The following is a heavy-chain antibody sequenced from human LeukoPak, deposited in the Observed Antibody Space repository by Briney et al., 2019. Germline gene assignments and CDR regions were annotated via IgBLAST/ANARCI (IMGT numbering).Heavy chain of an antibody. V-gene: IGHV5-51*01. J-gene: IGHJ4*02. Sequence: GESLKISCQGFGYSFNTYWIGWVRQVPGKGLEWMGNIYPRDSDTRYSPAFQGHVTISVDKSISTASLQWSSLKASDSATYYCVRRNYYGSGSHYSHFDYWGQGTQVTVSS. CDR2: IYPRDSDT. CDR1: GYSFNTYW. D-gene: IGHD3-10*01. CDR3: VRRNYYGSGSHYSHFDY.